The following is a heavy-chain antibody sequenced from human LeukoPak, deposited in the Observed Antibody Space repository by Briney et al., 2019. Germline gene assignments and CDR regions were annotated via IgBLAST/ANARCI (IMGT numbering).Heavy chain of an antibody. CDR1: GGSISSRSYY. CDR3: ARDSMVRGVIKGPDYYYYGMDV. Sequence: SETLSLTCTVSGGSISSRSYYWGWIRQPPGKGLEWIGSIYYSGSTYYNPSLKSRVTISVDTSKNQFSLKLSSVTAADTAVYYCARDSMVRGVIKGPDYYYYGMDVWGQGTTVTVSS. CDR2: IYYSGST. D-gene: IGHD3-10*01. V-gene: IGHV4-39*02. J-gene: IGHJ6*02.